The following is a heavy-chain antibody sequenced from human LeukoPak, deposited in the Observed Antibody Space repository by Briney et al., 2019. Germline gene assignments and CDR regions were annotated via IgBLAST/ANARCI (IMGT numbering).Heavy chain of an antibody. Sequence: PSETLSLTCTVSGGSISSGAYYWSWTRQPPGKGLEWIGFIYYSGSTYYNPSLESRVTIAVNTSKNQFSVKLSSVTAADTAVYFCARAPWLLYAFDIWGQGTMVTVSS. V-gene: IGHV4-30-4*01. CDR2: IYYSGST. CDR1: GGSISSGAYY. CDR3: ARAPWLLYAFDI. J-gene: IGHJ3*02. D-gene: IGHD5-18*01.